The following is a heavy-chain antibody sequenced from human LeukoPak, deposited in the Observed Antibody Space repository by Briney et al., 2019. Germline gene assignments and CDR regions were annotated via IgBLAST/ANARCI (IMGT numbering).Heavy chain of an antibody. CDR2: ISSSGSTI. V-gene: IGHV3-48*03. Sequence: PGGSLRLSCAASGFSFSSYEMNWVPQGPQKGLECVSYISSSGSTIYYADSVKGRFTISRDNAKNSLYLQMNSLRAEDTAVYYCATASTAGVGAFEYWGQGTLITVSS. CDR1: GFSFSSYE. J-gene: IGHJ4*02. CDR3: ATASTAGVGAFEY. D-gene: IGHD6-13*01.